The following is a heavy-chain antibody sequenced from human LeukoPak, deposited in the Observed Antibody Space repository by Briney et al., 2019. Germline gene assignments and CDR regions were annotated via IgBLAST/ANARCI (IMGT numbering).Heavy chain of an antibody. V-gene: IGHV1-2*02. CDR2: INPNSNVT. J-gene: IGHJ4*02. CDR1: GYSFTGYY. D-gene: IGHD3/OR15-3a*01. Sequence: ASVKVSCKASGYSFTGYYMHWVRQAPGQGLEWMGWINPNSNVTNYAQKFQGRVTMTRDTSITTAYMELSRLRFDDTAVYYCARTDLDYWGQGTLVTVSS. CDR3: ARTDLDY.